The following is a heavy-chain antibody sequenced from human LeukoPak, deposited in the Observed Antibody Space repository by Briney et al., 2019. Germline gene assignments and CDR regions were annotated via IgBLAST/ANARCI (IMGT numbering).Heavy chain of an antibody. Sequence: GESLKISCKGSGYSFTNYWIGWVRQMPGKGLEWMGIIYPGDSDTRYSPSFQGQVTISADKSIRTAYLQWSSLKASDTAIYYCARGGGYSGYGANFDYWGQGTLVTVSS. CDR2: IYPGDSDT. CDR1: GYSFTNYW. D-gene: IGHD5-12*01. V-gene: IGHV5-51*01. J-gene: IGHJ4*02. CDR3: ARGGGYSGYGANFDY.